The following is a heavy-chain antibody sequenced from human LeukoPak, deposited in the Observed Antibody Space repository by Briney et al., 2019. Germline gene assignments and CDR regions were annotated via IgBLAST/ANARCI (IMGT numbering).Heavy chain of an antibody. D-gene: IGHD3-22*01. CDR1: GFTVSSNY. CDR2: IYSGGST. CDR3: ATAKYYYDSSGYFETGYFDY. V-gene: IGHV3-66*01. J-gene: IGHJ4*02. Sequence: PGGSLRLSCAASGFTVSSNYMSWVRQAPGKGLEWVSVIYSGGSTYYADSVKGRFTISRDNSKNTLYLQMNSLRAEDTAVYYCATAKYYYDSSGYFETGYFDYWGQGTLVTVSS.